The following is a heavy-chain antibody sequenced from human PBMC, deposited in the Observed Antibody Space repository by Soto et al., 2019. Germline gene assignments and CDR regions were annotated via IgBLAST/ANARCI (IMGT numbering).Heavy chain of an antibody. D-gene: IGHD2-2*01. CDR3: AHRRAISAIDAFDI. CDR1: GFSIGTNGVA. V-gene: IGHV2-5*02. J-gene: IGHJ3*02. Sequence: QITLKESGPTLVKPTQTLTLTCTFSGFSIGTNGVAVGWIRQPPGKTLEWLALIYWDDDKRYSPSLKSMLTITKDTSKNQVVLTMTNMDPVDTATYYCAHRRAISAIDAFDIWGQGTIVTVSS. CDR2: IYWDDDK.